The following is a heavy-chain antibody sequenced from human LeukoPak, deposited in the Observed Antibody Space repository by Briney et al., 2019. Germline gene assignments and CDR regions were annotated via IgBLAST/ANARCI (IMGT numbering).Heavy chain of an antibody. CDR3: ARESSRYSSGWDN. CDR2: ISSRSTYI. V-gene: IGHV3-21*01. J-gene: IGHJ4*02. D-gene: IGHD6-19*01. Sequence: GGSLRLSCAASGFTFSNYNMNWVRQAPGKGLQWVSFISSRSTYIYYADSVKGRFTISRDNAKNSLYLQMNSLRAEDTAVYYCARESSRYSSGWDNWGQGTLVTVSS. CDR1: GFTFSNYN.